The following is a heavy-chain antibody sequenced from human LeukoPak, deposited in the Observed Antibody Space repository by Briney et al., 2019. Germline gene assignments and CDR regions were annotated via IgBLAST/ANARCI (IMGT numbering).Heavy chain of an antibody. Sequence: GGSLRLSCAASGFTFSSYAMSWVRQAPGKGLEWVSAISGSGGSTYYADSVKGRFTISRDNSKNTLYLQMNSLRAEDTAVYYCAKDRGGSGWEVPGLFDYWGQGTLVTVSS. CDR1: GFTFSSYA. CDR2: ISGSGGST. V-gene: IGHV3-23*01. CDR3: AKDRGGSGWEVPGLFDY. J-gene: IGHJ4*02. D-gene: IGHD6-19*01.